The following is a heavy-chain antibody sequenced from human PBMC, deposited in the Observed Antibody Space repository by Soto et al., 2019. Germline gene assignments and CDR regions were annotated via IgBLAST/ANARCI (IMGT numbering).Heavy chain of an antibody. V-gene: IGHV1-69*01. CDR3: ARDLVVVVAATLGWFDP. CDR2: IIPIFGTA. D-gene: IGHD2-15*01. Sequence: QVQLVQSGAEVKKPGSSVKVSCKASGGTFSSYAISWVRQAPGQGLEWMGGIIPIFGTANYAQKFQGRVTFTAHEYTSTAYMELSSLRSEDTAVYYCARDLVVVVAATLGWFDPWGQGTLVPVSS. J-gene: IGHJ5*02. CDR1: GGTFSSYA.